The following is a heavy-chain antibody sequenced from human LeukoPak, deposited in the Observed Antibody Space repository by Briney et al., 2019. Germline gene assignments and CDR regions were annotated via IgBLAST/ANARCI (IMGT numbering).Heavy chain of an antibody. CDR1: GGSISSYY. V-gene: IGHV4-59*01. D-gene: IGHD4-11*01. Sequence: SETLSLTCTVSGGSISSYYWSWLRQPPGKGLEWIGYIYYSGSTNYNPSLKSRVTISVDTSKNQFSLKLSPVTAADTAVYYCARGGLRNYENYGMDVWGQGTTVTVSS. J-gene: IGHJ6*02. CDR2: IYYSGST. CDR3: ARGGLRNYENYGMDV.